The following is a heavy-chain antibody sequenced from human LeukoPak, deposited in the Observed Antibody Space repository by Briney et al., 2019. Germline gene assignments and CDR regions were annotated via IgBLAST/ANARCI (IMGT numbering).Heavy chain of an antibody. CDR3: ARHFPSSYYDILTGYFGGIFDY. CDR2: INHSGST. J-gene: IGHJ4*02. CDR1: GGSFSGHR. V-gene: IGHV4-34*01. D-gene: IGHD3-9*01. Sequence: SETLSLTCAVYGGSFSGHRWTWIRQPPGKGLEWIGEINHSGSTNSNPSLKSRVTISVDTSKNQFSLKLSSVTAADTAVYYCARHFPSSYYDILTGYFGGIFDYWGQGALVTVSS.